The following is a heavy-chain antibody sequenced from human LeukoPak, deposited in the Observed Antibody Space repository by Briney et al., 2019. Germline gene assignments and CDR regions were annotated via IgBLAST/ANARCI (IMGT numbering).Heavy chain of an antibody. CDR3: TRAYVPGGIIDY. CDR2: IHFSGDA. V-gene: IGHV4-59*01. D-gene: IGHD2-2*01. Sequence: SETLSLTCTVSGASISSYWWSWIRQPPGKGLEWIGYIHFSGDANTKSVLKSLVTITADASKKQFSQMLNSVSAVDTAVYYCTRAYVPGGIIDYWGQGTLVTVSS. CDR1: GASISSYW. J-gene: IGHJ4*02.